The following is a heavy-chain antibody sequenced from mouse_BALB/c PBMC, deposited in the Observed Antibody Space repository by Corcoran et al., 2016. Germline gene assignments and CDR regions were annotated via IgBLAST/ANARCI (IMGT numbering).Heavy chain of an antibody. J-gene: IGHJ4*01. V-gene: IGHV9-4*02. D-gene: IGHD2-14*01. CDR2: INTHSGVP. Sequence: QIQLVQSGPELKKPGETVRISCKASGYTFTTAGMQWVQKMPGKGLKWIGWINTHSGVPKYAEDFKGRFAFSLETSASTAYLQISNLKNEDTATYFCARLRYDWGMDYWGQGTSVTVSS. CDR3: ARLRYDWGMDY. CDR1: GYTFTTAG.